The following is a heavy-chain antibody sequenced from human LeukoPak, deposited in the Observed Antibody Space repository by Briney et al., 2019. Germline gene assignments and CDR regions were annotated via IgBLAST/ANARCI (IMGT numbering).Heavy chain of an antibody. CDR1: GGCISNYY. D-gene: IGHD5-12*01. Sequence: PSETLSLTCTVSGGCISNYYWIWIRQPAGKGLEWIGRIYSSGTTIYNPSLKSRVTMSVDTSKNQFSLKLSSVTAADTAVYFCASGSSGYDPWGQGTLVTVSS. CDR3: ASGSSGYDP. V-gene: IGHV4-4*07. J-gene: IGHJ5*02. CDR2: IYSSGTT.